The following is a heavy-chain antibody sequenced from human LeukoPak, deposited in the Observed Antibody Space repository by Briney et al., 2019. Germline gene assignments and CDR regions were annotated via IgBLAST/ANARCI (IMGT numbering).Heavy chain of an antibody. CDR1: GFTFSSYS. D-gene: IGHD5-24*01. J-gene: IGHJ4*02. CDR3: ARNGYIRSSSFFDY. Sequence: GGSLRLSCAASGFTFSSYSINWVRPAPRRGLEWVSYISSSSSYIYYADLPKGRFNISRDNAKNSLHVQMNSLRAEDTALYFCARNGYIRSSSFFDYWGQGTLVTVSS. V-gene: IGHV3-21*01. CDR2: ISSSSSYI.